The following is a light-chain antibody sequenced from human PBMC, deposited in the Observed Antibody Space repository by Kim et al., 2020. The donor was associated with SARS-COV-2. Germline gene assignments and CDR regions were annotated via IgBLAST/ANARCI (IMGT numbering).Light chain of an antibody. Sequence: GASVKLTCTLSSGHSSYAIAGHQQQPEKGPRYLMKLNSDGSHSKGDGIPDRFSGSSSGAERYLTISSLQSEDEADYYCQTWGTGIGFGGGTKLTVL. J-gene: IGLJ3*02. CDR3: QTWGTGIG. CDR2: LNSDGSH. CDR1: SGHSSYA. V-gene: IGLV4-69*01.